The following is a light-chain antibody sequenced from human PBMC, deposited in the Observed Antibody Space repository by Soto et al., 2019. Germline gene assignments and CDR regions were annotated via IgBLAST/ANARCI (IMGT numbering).Light chain of an antibody. J-gene: IGKJ4*01. CDR2: GAS. V-gene: IGKV3-20*01. Sequence: EIVLTQSPGTLSLSLGERATLSCRASQSVSSSYLAWYQQKPGQAPRLLIYGASSRPTGIPDMFSDSGSGTELTLTISRLEPEDFAGYYCQQYGSLPLTFGGGTKVEIK. CDR1: QSVSSSY. CDR3: QQYGSLPLT.